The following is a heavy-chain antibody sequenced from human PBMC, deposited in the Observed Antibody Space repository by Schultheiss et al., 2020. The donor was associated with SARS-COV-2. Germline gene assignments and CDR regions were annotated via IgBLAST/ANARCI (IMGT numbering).Heavy chain of an antibody. CDR1: GFTFSSYA. D-gene: IGHD2-8*01. CDR3: ARDGGTNGVRY. J-gene: IGHJ4*02. CDR2: ISYDGSNK. V-gene: IGHV3-30-3*01. Sequence: GESLKISCAASGFTFSSYAMHWVRQAPGKGLEWVAVISYDGSNKYYAGSVKGRFTISRDNSKNTLYLQMNSLRAEDTAVYYCARDGGTNGVRYWGQGTLVTVSS.